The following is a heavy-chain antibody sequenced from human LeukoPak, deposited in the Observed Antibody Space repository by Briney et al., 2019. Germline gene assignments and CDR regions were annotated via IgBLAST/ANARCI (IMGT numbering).Heavy chain of an antibody. CDR1: GGSISSYY. Sequence: SETLSLTCTVSGGSISSYYWSWIRQPPGKGLEWIGYIYYSGSTNYNPSLKSRVTISVDTSKNQFSLKLSSVTAADTAVYYCARNPIAAAGKGGRYYMDVWGKGTTVTVSS. CDR2: IYYSGST. D-gene: IGHD6-13*01. J-gene: IGHJ6*03. V-gene: IGHV4-59*01. CDR3: ARNPIAAAGKGGRYYMDV.